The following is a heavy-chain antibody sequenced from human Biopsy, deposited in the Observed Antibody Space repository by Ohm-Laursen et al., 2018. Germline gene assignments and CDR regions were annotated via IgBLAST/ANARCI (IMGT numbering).Heavy chain of an antibody. CDR3: TRGGYYYDSLAYYYWFDP. V-gene: IGHV1-2*02. Sequence: ASVKVSCKTSGYTFTGYHVHWVRQAPGQGLEWMGWINAKTGDTNYAQKFQGGVTMTRDTSISTAYVDLSSLRSDDTAVYYCTRGGYYYDSLAYYYWFDPWGQGTLVTVSS. CDR2: INAKTGDT. J-gene: IGHJ5*02. D-gene: IGHD3-22*01. CDR1: GYTFTGYH.